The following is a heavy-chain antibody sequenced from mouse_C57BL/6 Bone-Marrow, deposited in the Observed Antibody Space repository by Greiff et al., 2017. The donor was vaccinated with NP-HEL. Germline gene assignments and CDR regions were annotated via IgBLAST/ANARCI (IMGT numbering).Heavy chain of an antibody. CDR2: IDPANGNT. V-gene: IGHV14-3*01. Sequence: EVQLQESVAELVRPGASVKLSCTASGFNIKNTYMHWVKQRPEQGLEWIGRIDPANGNTKYAPKFQGKATITADTSSNTAYLQLSSLTSEDTDVYYCARRYCGPNYFDYWGQGTALTVSA. CDR3: ARRYCGPNYFDY. J-gene: IGHJ2*01. CDR1: GFNIKNTY.